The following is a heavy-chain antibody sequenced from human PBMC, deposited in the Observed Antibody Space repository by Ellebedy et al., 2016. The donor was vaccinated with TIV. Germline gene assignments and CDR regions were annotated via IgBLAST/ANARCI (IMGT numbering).Heavy chain of an antibody. CDR2: IYSGGST. CDR1: GFTVSSNY. V-gene: IGHV3-53*01. D-gene: IGHD3-22*01. J-gene: IGHJ3*02. Sequence: GESLKISXAASGFTVSSNYMSWVRQAPGKGLEWVSVIYSGGSTYYADSVKGRFIISRDNSKNTLYLQMNSLRAEDTAVYYCARDSSGYCGRNNAFDNWGQGTMVTVSS. CDR3: ARDSSGYCGRNNAFDN.